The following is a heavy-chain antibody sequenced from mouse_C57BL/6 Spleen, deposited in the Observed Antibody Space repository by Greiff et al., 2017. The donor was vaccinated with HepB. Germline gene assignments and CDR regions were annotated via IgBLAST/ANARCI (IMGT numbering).Heavy chain of an antibody. D-gene: IGHD1-1*01. V-gene: IGHV14-2*01. J-gene: IGHJ2*01. CDR2: IEPEDGEI. CDR3: ASNYRSGQYSFDH. Sequence: VQLQQSGAELVKPGASVKLSCTASGFNIKDYYMHWVKQRTEQGLEWIGWIEPEDGEIKYAPKFQGKATLTADTSSNTAYLQLSSLTSEDTAVYYCASNYRSGQYSFDHWGQGTTLTVSS. CDR1: GFNIKDYY.